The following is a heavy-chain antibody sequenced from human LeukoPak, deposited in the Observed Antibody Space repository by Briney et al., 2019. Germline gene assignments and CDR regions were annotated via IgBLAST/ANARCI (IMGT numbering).Heavy chain of an antibody. CDR3: AKDAQRGFDYSNSLDY. V-gene: IGHV3-33*06. D-gene: IGHD4-11*01. CDR1: GFTFSHYG. J-gene: IGHJ4*02. CDR2: IWHDGSNK. Sequence: PGRSLRLSCAASGFTFSHYGMHWVRQAPGKGLEWVAVIWHDGSNKYYTDSVKGRFSISRDNSRNTQYLEMNSLRVEDTAVYYCAKDAQRGFDYSNSLDYWGQGTLVTVSS.